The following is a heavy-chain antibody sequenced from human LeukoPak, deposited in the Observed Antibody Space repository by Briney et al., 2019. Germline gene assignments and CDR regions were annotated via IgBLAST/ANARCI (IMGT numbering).Heavy chain of an antibody. CDR3: AREGPSSSGSYLNCFDP. CDR2: IYYSGST. D-gene: IGHD1-26*01. J-gene: IGHJ5*02. Sequence: SETLSLTCTVSGGSISNYYWSWIRQPPGQGLEWIGYIYYSGSTKYNPSLKSRVTISVDTSKNQFSLKLSSVTAADTAVYYCAREGPSSSGSYLNCFDPWGQGTLVTVSS. CDR1: GGSISNYY. V-gene: IGHV4-59*01.